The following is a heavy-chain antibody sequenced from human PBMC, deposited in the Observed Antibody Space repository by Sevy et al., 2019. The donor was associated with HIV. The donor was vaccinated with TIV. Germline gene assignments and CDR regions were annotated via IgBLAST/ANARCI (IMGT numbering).Heavy chain of an antibody. J-gene: IGHJ4*02. CDR3: TRSKGAQSIFDY. Sequence: SLRLSCTGSGFTFGDYAMSWVRQAPGKGLEWVAFRKHKAYGGKLDYAASVKGRFSISRDDSKSIDHLQMNDLKTEDTAIYYCTRSKGAQSIFDYWGQGALVTVSS. D-gene: IGHD1-26*01. CDR2: RKHKAYGGKL. CDR1: GFTFGDYA. V-gene: IGHV3-49*04.